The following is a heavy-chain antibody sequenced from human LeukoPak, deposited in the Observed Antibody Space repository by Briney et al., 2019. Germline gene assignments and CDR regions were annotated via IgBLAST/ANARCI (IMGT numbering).Heavy chain of an antibody. CDR3: ASFMTTVTIPDY. J-gene: IGHJ4*02. D-gene: IGHD4-17*01. CDR2: ITSSGSHM. Sequence: GGSLRLSCAASGFIFRSYSMNWVRQAPGKRLEWLSSITSSGSHMYYADSVKGRFTISRDNAKSSLYLQMNSLSAEDTAVYYCASFMTTVTIPDYWGQGTLVTVSS. CDR1: GFIFRSYS. V-gene: IGHV3-21*01.